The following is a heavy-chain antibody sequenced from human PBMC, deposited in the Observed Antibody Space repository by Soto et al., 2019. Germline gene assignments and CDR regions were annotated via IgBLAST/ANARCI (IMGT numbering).Heavy chain of an antibody. CDR1: GYTFTSYY. Sequence: ASVKVSCKASGYTFTSYYMHWVRQAPGQGLEWMGIINPSGGSTSYAQKFQGRVTMTRDTSTSTVYMELSSLRSEDTAMYYCARDREFYCIAGSCYSGVFVPWG. V-gene: IGHV1-46*01. J-gene: IGHJ5*02. CDR2: INPSGGST. D-gene: IGHD2-15*01. CDR3: ARDREFYCIAGSCYSGVFVP.